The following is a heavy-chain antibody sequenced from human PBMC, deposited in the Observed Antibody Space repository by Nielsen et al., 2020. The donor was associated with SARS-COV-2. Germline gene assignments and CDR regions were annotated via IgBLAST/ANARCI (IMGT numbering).Heavy chain of an antibody. CDR3: ARDPIGGARPYYFDY. J-gene: IGHJ4*02. CDR1: GFTFSSYG. Sequence: GESLKISCAASGFTFSSYGMHWVRQAPGKGLEWVAVIWYDGSNKYYADSVKGRFTISRGNSKNTLYLQMNSLRAEDTALYHCARDPIGGARPYYFDYWGQGTLVTVSS. D-gene: IGHD1-26*01. CDR2: IWYDGSNK. V-gene: IGHV3-33*01.